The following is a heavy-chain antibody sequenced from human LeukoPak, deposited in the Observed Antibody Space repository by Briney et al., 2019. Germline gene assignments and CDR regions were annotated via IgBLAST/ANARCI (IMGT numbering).Heavy chain of an antibody. CDR3: VRDANYYDRSNYYDVLDI. CDR2: MRGDGSRE. J-gene: IGHJ3*02. V-gene: IGHV3-7*01. D-gene: IGHD3-22*01. CDR1: GFSFSNYW. Sequence: GGSLRLYCAASGFSFSNYWMVWVRQAPGEGLEWVANMRGDGSREYYLDSVKGRFTISRDNAKNSLYLQMSSLRADDTAVYYCVRDANYYDRSNYYDVLDIWGQGTMVTVSS.